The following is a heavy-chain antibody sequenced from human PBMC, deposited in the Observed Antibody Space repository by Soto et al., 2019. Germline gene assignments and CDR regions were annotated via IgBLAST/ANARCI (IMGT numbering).Heavy chain of an antibody. CDR1: GYTFTSYA. D-gene: IGHD6-19*01. V-gene: IGHV1-3*01. CDR3: ARELNQHLVAVAGTLDY. CDR2: INAGNGNT. Sequence: ASVKVSCKASGYTFTSYAMHWVRQAPGQRLEWMGWINAGNGNTKYSQKFQGRVTITRDTSASTAYMELSSLRSEDTAVYYCARELNQHLVAVAGTLDYWGQGTLVTVSS. J-gene: IGHJ4*02.